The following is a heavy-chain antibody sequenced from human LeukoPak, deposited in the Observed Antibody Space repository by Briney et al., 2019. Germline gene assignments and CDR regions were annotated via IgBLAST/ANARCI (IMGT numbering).Heavy chain of an antibody. CDR2: ISGSGGST. CDR3: ASSLRRITMIVVVITRLPAAFDI. J-gene: IGHJ3*02. D-gene: IGHD3-22*01. CDR1: GFTFSSYA. Sequence: GGSLRLSRAASGFTFSSYAMSWVRQAPGKGLEWVSAISGSGGSTYYADSVKGRFTISRDNSKNTLYLQMNSLRAEDTAVYYCASSLRRITMIVVVITRLPAAFDIWGQGTMVTVSS. V-gene: IGHV3-23*01.